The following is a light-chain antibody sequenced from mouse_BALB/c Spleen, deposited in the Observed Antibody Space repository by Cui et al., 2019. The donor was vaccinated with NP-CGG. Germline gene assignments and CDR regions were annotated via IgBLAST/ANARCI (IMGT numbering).Light chain of an antibody. CDR1: TGAVTTSNY. CDR3: ALWYSNHWV. CDR2: GTN. J-gene: IGLJ1*01. Sequence: QAVVNQESALTTSPGETVTLTCHSSTGAVTTSNYANWVQEKPDHLFTGLIGGTNNRVPGVPARFSGSLIGDKAALTITGAQTEDEAIYFCALWYSNHWVFGGGTKLTVL. V-gene: IGLV1*01.